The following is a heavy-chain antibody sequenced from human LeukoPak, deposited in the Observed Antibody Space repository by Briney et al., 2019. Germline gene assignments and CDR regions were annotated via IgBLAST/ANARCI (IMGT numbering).Heavy chain of an antibody. V-gene: IGHV3-23*01. CDR1: GFTFGTYA. Sequence: PGGSLRLSRAASGFTFGTYAMTWVRQAPGKGLEWVSAIGGSAGSTNYADSVKGRFTISRDNSKNTLYLQMNSLRAEDTAVYYCAKDLYGDYGGLDYWGQGTLVTVSS. D-gene: IGHD4-17*01. J-gene: IGHJ4*02. CDR3: AKDLYGDYGGLDY. CDR2: IGGSAGST.